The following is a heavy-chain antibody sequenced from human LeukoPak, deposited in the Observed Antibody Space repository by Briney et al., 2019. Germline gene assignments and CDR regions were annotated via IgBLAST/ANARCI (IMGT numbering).Heavy chain of an antibody. V-gene: IGHV1-18*01. CDR2: ISAYNGNT. J-gene: IGHJ4*02. CDR3: ARDRRSIAARRGFDY. Sequence: ASVKVSCKASGYTFTSYGISWVRQAPGQGLEWMGWISAYNGNTNYAQQLQGRVTMTTDTSTSTAYMELRSLRSDDTAVYYCARDRRSIAARRGFDYWGQGTLVTVSS. CDR1: GYTFTSYG. D-gene: IGHD6-6*01.